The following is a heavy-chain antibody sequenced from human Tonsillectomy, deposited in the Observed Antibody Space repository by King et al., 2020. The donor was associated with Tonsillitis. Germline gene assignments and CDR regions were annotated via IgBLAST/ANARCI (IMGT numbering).Heavy chain of an antibody. CDR3: ARHSGPIVVDAFDI. CDR1: GGSISSSSYY. D-gene: IGHD1-26*01. Sequence: QLPESGPGLVKPSETLSLTCTVSGGSISSSSYYWGWIRQRPGTGLEWIGSIYYSGSTYYNPPLKSRVTISVDKSKNQFSLKLRYGTAEDTAVYYCARHSGPIVVDAFDIWGQGTMVTVSS. V-gene: IGHV4-39*01. J-gene: IGHJ3*02. CDR2: IYYSGST.